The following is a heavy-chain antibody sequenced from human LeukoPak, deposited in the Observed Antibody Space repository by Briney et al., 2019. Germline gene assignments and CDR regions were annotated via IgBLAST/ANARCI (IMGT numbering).Heavy chain of an antibody. Sequence: SETLSLTCTVSGGSISSSSYYWGWLRQPPGKGLEWIGSIYYSGSTYYNPSLKSRVTISVDTSKNQFSLKLSSVTAADTAVYYCARQPYYGSGSYYDYWGQGTLVTVSS. J-gene: IGHJ4*02. D-gene: IGHD3-10*01. V-gene: IGHV4-39*01. CDR1: GGSISSSSYY. CDR2: IYYSGST. CDR3: ARQPYYGSGSYYDY.